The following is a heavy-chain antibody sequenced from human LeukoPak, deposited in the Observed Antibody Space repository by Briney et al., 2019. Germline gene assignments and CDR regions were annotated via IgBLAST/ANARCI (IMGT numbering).Heavy chain of an antibody. V-gene: IGHV3-7*01. CDR3: ARGHQWSLYNWFDP. CDR2: IKQDGSEK. CDR1: GFTFSSYW. Sequence: GGSLRLSCAASGFTFSSYWMSWVRQAPGKGLEWVANIKQDGSEKYYVDSVKGRFTISRDNAKNSLYLQMNSLRAEDTAVYYCARGHQWSLYNWFDPWGQGTLVTVSS. J-gene: IGHJ5*02. D-gene: IGHD2-15*01.